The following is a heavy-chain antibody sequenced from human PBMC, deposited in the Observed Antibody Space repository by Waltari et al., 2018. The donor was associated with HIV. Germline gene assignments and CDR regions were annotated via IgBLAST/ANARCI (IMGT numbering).Heavy chain of an antibody. J-gene: IGHJ6*02. CDR3: VRRHYYDGTGYFVPRHFSYYDMDV. CDR1: CDYLISTTYFRAITIFYY. CDR2: LQSSGNT. Sequence: QVQLQESGPRLVQPSETLSPPRTVSCDYLISTTYFRAITIFYYLPWIPQPPAKGLEWIGSLQSSGNTHYSPSLRSRVSIFVDTSKNRFSLNLTSVTAADTAVYYCVRRHYYDGTGYFVPRHFSYYDMDVWGQGTTVTVSS. D-gene: IGHD3-22*01. V-gene: IGHV4-39*02.